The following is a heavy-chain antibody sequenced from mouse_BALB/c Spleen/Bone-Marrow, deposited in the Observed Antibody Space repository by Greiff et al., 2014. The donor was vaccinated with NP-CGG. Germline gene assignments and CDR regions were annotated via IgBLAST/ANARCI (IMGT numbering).Heavy chain of an antibody. V-gene: IGHV2-6-5*01. J-gene: IGHJ2*01. CDR2: IWGGGIT. CDR1: GFSLTDYG. D-gene: IGHD1-1*01. CDR3: AKHDTTVGVDY. Sequence: QVQLKESGPGLVAPSQSLSITCTVSGFSLTDYGVSWVRQPPGKGLEWLGVIWGGGITYYNSTLKSRLSISKDSSKSQVFLKMNSLQTDDTAMYYCAKHDTTVGVDYWGQGTPLTVSS.